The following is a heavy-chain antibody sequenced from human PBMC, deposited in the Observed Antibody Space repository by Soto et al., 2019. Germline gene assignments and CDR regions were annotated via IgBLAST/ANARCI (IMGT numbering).Heavy chain of an antibody. CDR2: TSYDGSNK. Sequence: QVQLVESGGGVVQPGTSLRLSCVGSGFTFRSYVIHWVRQAPGKGLEWVALTSYDGSNKDYGDSVKGRFTISRDNSRNTVDVQMDSMRREDTAFYYCARWGTTGGLDVWGQGTLVSVSS. V-gene: IGHV3-33*05. CDR3: ARWGTTGGLDV. J-gene: IGHJ1*01. CDR1: GFTFRSYV. D-gene: IGHD3-16*01.